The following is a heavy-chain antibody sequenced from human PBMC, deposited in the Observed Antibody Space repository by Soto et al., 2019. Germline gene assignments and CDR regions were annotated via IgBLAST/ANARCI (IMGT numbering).Heavy chain of an antibody. J-gene: IGHJ3*01. V-gene: IGHV3-23*01. CDR1: GFTLSMSA. D-gene: IGHD3-16*02. Sequence: EVQLMESGGGLVQPGGSLRLSCAGSGFTLSMSALSWVRQAPGKGLERVSYISDSGDRTYYADSVKGRFTISRDRSKNTVSLQMNTLRAEDTALYYCAKDRGIIVKAGDAFDVWGQGTMVTVSS. CDR2: ISDSGDRT. CDR3: AKDRGIIVKAGDAFDV.